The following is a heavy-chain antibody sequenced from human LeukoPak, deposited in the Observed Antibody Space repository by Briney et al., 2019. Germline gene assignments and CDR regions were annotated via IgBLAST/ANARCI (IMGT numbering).Heavy chain of an antibody. V-gene: IGHV3-30*02. CDR2: IRYDGSNK. D-gene: IGHD1-26*01. CDR3: ARSLINKGAEWELLKGGDAFDM. Sequence: PGGSLRLSCAASGFTFSRYGMHWVRQAPGKGLEGVAFIRYDGSNKYYADSVKGRFTISRDNANNSLSLQMHGLRVEDTAVYYCARSLINKGAEWELLKGGDAFDMWGQGTMVTVSS. J-gene: IGHJ3*02. CDR1: GFTFSRYG.